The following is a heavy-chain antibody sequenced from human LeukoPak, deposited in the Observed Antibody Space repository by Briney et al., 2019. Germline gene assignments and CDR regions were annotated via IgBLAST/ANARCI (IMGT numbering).Heavy chain of an antibody. CDR1: GGSISSSSYY. CDR2: IYYSGST. J-gene: IGHJ4*02. Sequence: SETLSLTCTVSGGSISSSSYYWGWIRQPPGKGLEWIGSIYYSGSTYYNPSLKSRVTISVDTSKNQFSLKLSSVTAADTAVYYCARIVVVITTYFDYWGQGTLVTVSS. D-gene: IGHD3-22*01. CDR3: ARIVVVITTYFDY. V-gene: IGHV4-39*01.